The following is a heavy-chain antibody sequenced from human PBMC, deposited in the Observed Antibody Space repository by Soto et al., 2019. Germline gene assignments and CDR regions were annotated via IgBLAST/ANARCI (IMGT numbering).Heavy chain of an antibody. D-gene: IGHD4-4*01. CDR3: VADPDSNYNWFDP. J-gene: IGHJ5*02. V-gene: IGHV1-58*01. CDR2: IVVGSGNT. Sequence: GASVKVSCKASGFTFTSSAVQWVRQARGQRLEWIGWIVVGSGNTNYAQKFQERVTITRDMSTSTAYMELSSLRSEDTAVYYCVADPDSNYNWFDPWGQGTLVTVSS. CDR1: GFTFTSSA.